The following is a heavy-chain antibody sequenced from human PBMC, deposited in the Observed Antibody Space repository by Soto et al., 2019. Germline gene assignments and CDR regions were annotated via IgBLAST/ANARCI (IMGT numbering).Heavy chain of an antibody. Sequence: SETLSLTCAVSGGSINSRYWWSWVRQSPGKGLEWIGEIYHSGSTNYNPSLKSRVTISVDKSKNQFSLNLSSVTAADTAVYYCARDQNGSGNYYTRHFDYWGQGTLVTVSS. CDR2: IYHSGST. V-gene: IGHV4-4*02. CDR3: ARDQNGSGNYYTRHFDY. CDR1: GGSINSRYW. J-gene: IGHJ4*02. D-gene: IGHD3-10*01.